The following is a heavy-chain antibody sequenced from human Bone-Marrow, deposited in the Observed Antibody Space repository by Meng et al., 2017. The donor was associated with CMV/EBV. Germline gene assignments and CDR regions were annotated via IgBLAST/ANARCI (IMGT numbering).Heavy chain of an antibody. CDR2: ISAYNGNT. CDR3: ARGRLGYYDFWSGYYPYYYGMDV. D-gene: IGHD3-3*01. J-gene: IGHJ6*02. V-gene: IGHV1-18*01. Sequence: ASVKVSCKASGYTFTSYDINWVRQAPGQGLEWMGWISAYNGNTNYAQKLQGRVTMTTDTSTSTAYMELRSLRSDDTAVYYCARGRLGYYDFWSGYYPYYYGMDVWGQGTTVTVYS. CDR1: GYTFTSYD.